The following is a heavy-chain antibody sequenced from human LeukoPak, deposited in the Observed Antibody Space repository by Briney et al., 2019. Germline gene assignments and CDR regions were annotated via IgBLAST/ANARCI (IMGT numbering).Heavy chain of an antibody. Sequence: SETLSVTCTVSGGSISSSSYYWGWIRQPPGKGLEWIGSIYYSGSTYYNPSLKSRVTISVDTSKNQFSLKLSSVTAADTAVYYCARGAGDYPDYWGQGTLVTVSS. V-gene: IGHV4-39*07. CDR2: IYYSGST. D-gene: IGHD4-17*01. J-gene: IGHJ4*02. CDR3: ARGAGDYPDY. CDR1: GGSISSSSYY.